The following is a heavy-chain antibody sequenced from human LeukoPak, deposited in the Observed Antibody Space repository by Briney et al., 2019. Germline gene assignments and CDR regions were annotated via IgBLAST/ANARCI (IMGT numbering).Heavy chain of an antibody. D-gene: IGHD2-2*01. Sequence: PSETLSLTCTVSGGSISSYYWSWIRQAPGKGLEWIGYIYYSGSTNYNPSLKSRVTISIDRSKNQFSLKLSSVTAADTAVYYCARDRREKDIVVVPAANYWYFDLWGRGTLVTVSS. CDR1: GGSISSYY. CDR3: ARDRREKDIVVVPAANYWYFDL. V-gene: IGHV4-59*12. J-gene: IGHJ2*01. CDR2: IYYSGST.